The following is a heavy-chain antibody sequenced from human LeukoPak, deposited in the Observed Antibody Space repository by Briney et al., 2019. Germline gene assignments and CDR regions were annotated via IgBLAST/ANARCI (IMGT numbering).Heavy chain of an antibody. J-gene: IGHJ6*03. CDR2: ISAYNGNT. CDR1: GYTFTSYG. D-gene: IGHD3-10*01. Sequence: ASVKVSCKASGYTFTSYGISWVRQAPGQGLEWVGWISAYNGNTNYAQKLQGRVTMTTDTSTSTAYMELRSLRSDDTAVYYCARVALLWFGETYYYYYMDVWGKGTTVTVSS. CDR3: ARVALLWFGETYYYYYMDV. V-gene: IGHV1-18*01.